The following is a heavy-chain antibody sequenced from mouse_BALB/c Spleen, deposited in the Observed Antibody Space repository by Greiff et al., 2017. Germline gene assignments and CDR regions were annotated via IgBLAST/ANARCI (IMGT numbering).Heavy chain of an antibody. J-gene: IGHJ2*01. CDR1: GFSLTSYD. V-gene: IGHV2-9-2*01. CDR3: VRAFYYDFDY. CDR2: IWTGGGT. Sequence: QVQLKESGPGLVAPSQSLSITCTVSGFSLTSYDISWIRQPPGKGLEWLGVIWTGGGTNYNSAFMSRLSISKDNSKSQVFLKMDSLQTDDTAIYYCVRAFYYDFDYWGQGTTLTVSS. D-gene: IGHD2-1*01.